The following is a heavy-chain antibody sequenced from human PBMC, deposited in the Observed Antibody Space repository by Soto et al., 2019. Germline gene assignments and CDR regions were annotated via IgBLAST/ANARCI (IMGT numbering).Heavy chain of an antibody. J-gene: IGHJ5*02. Sequence: TLSLTCTVSVGSLTYGVFYWSWILQHPGEGLERIGYIYYSGTTYYSPSLKSRVSISWDTSKNQFSLKLSSVTAADTAVYYCARAHSDFGDYDWFDPWGQGTLVTVSS. V-gene: IGHV4-31*03. CDR1: VGSLTYGVFY. CDR3: ARAHSDFGDYDWFDP. CDR2: IYYSGTT. D-gene: IGHD3-16*01.